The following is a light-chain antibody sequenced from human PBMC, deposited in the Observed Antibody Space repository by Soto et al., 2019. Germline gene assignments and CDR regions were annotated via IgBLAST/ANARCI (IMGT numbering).Light chain of an antibody. CDR2: EAT. CDR1: SSDVGTYDL. Sequence: QSALTQPASVSGSPGQSITISCTGTSSDVGTYDLVSWYQHHPGAAPKLIIYEATRRPSGISNRFSGSKSGNTASLTISGLQAEDEADYYCAAWDDSLRGVVFGGGTQLTVL. V-gene: IGLV2-23*01. J-gene: IGLJ2*01. CDR3: AAWDDSLRGVV.